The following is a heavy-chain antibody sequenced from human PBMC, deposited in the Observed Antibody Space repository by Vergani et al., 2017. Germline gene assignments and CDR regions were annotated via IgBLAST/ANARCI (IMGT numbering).Heavy chain of an antibody. CDR2: IYYSGST. V-gene: IGHV4-39*01. CDR3: ARQLAYCGGDCYPYYYGMDV. Sequence: QLQLQESGPGLVKPSATLSLTCTVSGGSISSSSYYWVWIRQPPGKGLEWIGSIYYSGSTYYNPSLKSRVTISVDTSKNQFSLKLSSVTAADTAVYYCARQLAYCGGDCYPYYYGMDVWSQGTTVTVSS. CDR1: GGSISSSSYY. D-gene: IGHD2-21*02. J-gene: IGHJ6*02.